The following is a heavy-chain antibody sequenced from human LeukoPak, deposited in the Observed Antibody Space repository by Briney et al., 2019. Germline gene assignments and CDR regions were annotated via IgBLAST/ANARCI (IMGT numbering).Heavy chain of an antibody. Sequence: SQTLSLTCAISGDSVSSNCAAWNWIRQSPSRGLEWLGRTYYRSKWYNDYAVSVKSRITINPDTSKNQFSLQLNSVTPEDTAVYYCARDSAAWYRGYYYYGMDVWGQGTTVTVSS. CDR1: GDSVSSNCAA. D-gene: IGHD6-13*01. J-gene: IGHJ6*02. CDR2: TYYRSKWYN. V-gene: IGHV6-1*01. CDR3: ARDSAAWYRGYYYYGMDV.